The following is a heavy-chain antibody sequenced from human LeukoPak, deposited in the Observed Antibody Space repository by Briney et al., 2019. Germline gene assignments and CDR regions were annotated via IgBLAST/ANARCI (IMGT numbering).Heavy chain of an antibody. CDR2: INHSGST. CDR3: ARAAGVLRFLEWLPLYYFDY. Sequence: SETLSLTCAVYGGSFSRYYWSWIRQPPGKGLEWIGEINHSGSTNYNPSLKSRVTISVDTSKNQFSLKLSSVTAADTAVYYCARAAGVLRFLEWLPLYYFDYWGQGTLVTVSS. J-gene: IGHJ4*02. D-gene: IGHD3-3*01. V-gene: IGHV4-34*01. CDR1: GGSFSRYY.